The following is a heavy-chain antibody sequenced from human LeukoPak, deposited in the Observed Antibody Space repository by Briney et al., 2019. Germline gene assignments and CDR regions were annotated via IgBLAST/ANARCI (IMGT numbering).Heavy chain of an antibody. CDR1: GFTFDDYA. CDR2: ISWNSGSI. D-gene: IGHD3-16*01. CDR3: AKTPNVRGTLAGGAFDY. V-gene: IGHV3-9*01. Sequence: GGSLRLSCAASGFTFDDYAMHWVRQAPGKGLEWVSGISWNSGSIGYADSVKGRFTISRDNAKNSLYLQMNSLRAEDTALYYCAKTPNVRGTLAGGAFDYWGQGTLVTVSS. J-gene: IGHJ4*02.